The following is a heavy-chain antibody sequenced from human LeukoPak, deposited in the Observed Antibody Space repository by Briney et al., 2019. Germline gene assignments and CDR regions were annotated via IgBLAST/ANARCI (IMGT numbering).Heavy chain of an antibody. J-gene: IGHJ1*01. V-gene: IGHV4-39*07. CDR3: ARATETFSWFLQH. D-gene: IGHD6-13*01. Sequence: PSETLSLTCTVSGDSTSSSNYYWGWIRQPPGKGLEWIGSMYYGGSTYYNPSLKSRVTISVDKSKNQFSLKLNSVTAADTAVYYCARATETFSWFLQHWGQGTLVTVSS. CDR1: GDSTSSSNYY. CDR2: MYYGGST.